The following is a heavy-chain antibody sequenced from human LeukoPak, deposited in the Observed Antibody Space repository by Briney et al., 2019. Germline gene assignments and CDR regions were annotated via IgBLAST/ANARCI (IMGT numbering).Heavy chain of an antibody. D-gene: IGHD1-7*01. Sequence: ASVKVSCKASGYTFSAYYMHWVRQAPGHGLEWMGWIRPNTGATNYAQRFQSRVAVTWDTSIGTVYMELSRLRSDDTAMYYCTSYNVELGPDFWGQGTLVTVSS. CDR3: TSYNVELGPDF. CDR1: GYTFSAYY. V-gene: IGHV1-2*02. CDR2: IRPNTGAT. J-gene: IGHJ4*02.